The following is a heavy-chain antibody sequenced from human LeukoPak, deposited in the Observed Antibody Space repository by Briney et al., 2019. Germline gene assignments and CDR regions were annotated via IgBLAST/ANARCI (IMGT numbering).Heavy chain of an antibody. CDR1: GGSISSSSYY. J-gene: IGHJ6*03. Sequence: SETLSLTCTVSGGSISSSSYYWGWIRQPPGTGLEWIGSIYYSGSTYYNPSLKSRVTISVDTSKNQFSLKLSSVTAADTAVYYCSKSLPDYYYYYMDVWGKGTTVTISS. D-gene: IGHD1-14*01. CDR3: SKSLPDYYYYYMDV. CDR2: IYYSGST. V-gene: IGHV4-39*01.